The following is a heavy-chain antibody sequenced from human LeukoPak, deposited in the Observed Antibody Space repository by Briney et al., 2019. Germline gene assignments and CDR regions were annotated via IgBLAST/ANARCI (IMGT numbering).Heavy chain of an antibody. CDR1: GGSISSSSYY. CDR3: ASGEPVVPAAKNFDY. Sequence: PSETPSLTCTVSGGSISSSSYYWGWIRQPPGKGLEWIGSIYYSGSTYYNPSLKSRVTISVDTSKNQFSLKLSSVTAADTAVYYCASGEPVVPAAKNFDYWGQGTLVTVSS. V-gene: IGHV4-39*07. J-gene: IGHJ4*02. D-gene: IGHD2-2*01. CDR2: IYYSGST.